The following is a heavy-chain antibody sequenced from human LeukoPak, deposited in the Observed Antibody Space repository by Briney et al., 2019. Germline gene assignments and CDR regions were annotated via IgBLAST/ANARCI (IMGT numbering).Heavy chain of an antibody. CDR2: INPNSGGT. CDR1: GYTFTGYY. Sequence: ASVKVSCKASGYTFTGYYMHWVRQAPGQGLEWMGWINPNSGGTNYAQRFQGRVTITADNSTNIAYMELSSLRSEDTAVYYCARGGSYYFYNGMDVWGQGTTVTVSS. CDR3: ARGGSYYFYNGMDV. V-gene: IGHV1-2*02. D-gene: IGHD1-26*01. J-gene: IGHJ6*02.